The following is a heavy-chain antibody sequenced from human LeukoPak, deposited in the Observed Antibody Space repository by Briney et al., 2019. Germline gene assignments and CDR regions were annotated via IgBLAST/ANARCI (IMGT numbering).Heavy chain of an antibody. J-gene: IGHJ4*02. CDR1: GGSLSGYY. D-gene: IGHD4-17*01. CDR2: INHSGST. V-gene: IGHV4-34*01. CDR3: ARVIYGVSSSYYFDY. Sequence: SETLSLTCAVYGGSLSGYYWSWIRQPPGKGLEWIGEINHSGSTNYNPSLKSRVTISVDTSKNQFSLKLSSVTAADTAVYYCARVIYGVSSSYYFDYWGQGTLVTVSS.